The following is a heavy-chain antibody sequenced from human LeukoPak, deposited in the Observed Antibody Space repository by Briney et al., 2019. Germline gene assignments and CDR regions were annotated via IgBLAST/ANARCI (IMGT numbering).Heavy chain of an antibody. V-gene: IGHV3-7*01. CDR3: AKAETMTQRGYFDY. CDR1: GFTFSSYW. J-gene: IGHJ4*02. Sequence: GGSLRLSCVASGFTFSSYWMSWVRQVPGKGLEWVANIKQDGSHIYYVDSLKGRFTISRDNAKNSLYLQMNSLRVEDTAVYYCAKAETMTQRGYFDYWGQGTLVTVSS. D-gene: IGHD1-1*01. CDR2: IKQDGSHI.